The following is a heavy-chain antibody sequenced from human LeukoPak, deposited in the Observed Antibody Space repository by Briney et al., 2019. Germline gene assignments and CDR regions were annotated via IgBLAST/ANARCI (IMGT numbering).Heavy chain of an antibody. J-gene: IGHJ6*02. Sequence: PVASVKVSCKASGYTFTSYDINRVRQATGQGLEWMGWMNPNSGNTGYAQKFQGRVTMTRNTSISTAYMELSSLRSEDTAVYYCARDGSSPYYYYGMDVWGQGTTVTVSS. CDR3: ARDGSSPYYYYGMDV. D-gene: IGHD6-13*01. CDR2: MNPNSGNT. V-gene: IGHV1-8*01. CDR1: GYTFTSYD.